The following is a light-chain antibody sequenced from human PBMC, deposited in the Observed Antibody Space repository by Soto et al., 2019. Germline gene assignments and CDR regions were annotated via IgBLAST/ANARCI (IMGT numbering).Light chain of an antibody. CDR3: QTHDGAPL. Sequence: DIQLTQSPSSLFASVGDRGTITCQARQDISNHLNWYQQKPGKAPNRLIYDASDLETGAPSRVSGGGSGTFFLFSINSLQPESIATYYCQTHDGAPLFGPGTKVEIK. V-gene: IGKV1-33*01. CDR2: DAS. CDR1: QDISNH. J-gene: IGKJ3*01.